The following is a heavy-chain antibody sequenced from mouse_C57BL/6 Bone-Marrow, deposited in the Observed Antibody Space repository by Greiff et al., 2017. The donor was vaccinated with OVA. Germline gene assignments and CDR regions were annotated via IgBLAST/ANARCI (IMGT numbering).Heavy chain of an antibody. CDR3: AVPDGYYRYYYAMDY. Sequence: QVQLQQPGAELVRPGSSVKLSCKASGYTFTSYWMHWVKQRPIQGLEWIGNIDPSDSETHYNQKFKDKATLTVDKSSSTAYMQLSSLTSEDSAVYYSAVPDGYYRYYYAMDYWGQGTSVTVSS. J-gene: IGHJ4*01. CDR1: GYTFTSYW. D-gene: IGHD2-3*01. CDR2: IDPSDSET. V-gene: IGHV1-52*01.